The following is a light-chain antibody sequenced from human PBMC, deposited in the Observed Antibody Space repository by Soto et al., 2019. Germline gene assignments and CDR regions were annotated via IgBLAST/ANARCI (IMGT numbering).Light chain of an antibody. Sequence: DIQMTQSPSTLSASVGDRVTITCRASQSISSWLAWYQQKPGKAPKLLIYDASSLESGVPSRFSGSGSGTEFTLTISSLQPDDFATYYCQQYNSSPGLTFGPGTKVDIK. J-gene: IGKJ3*01. CDR2: DAS. V-gene: IGKV1-5*01. CDR3: QQYNSSPGLT. CDR1: QSISSW.